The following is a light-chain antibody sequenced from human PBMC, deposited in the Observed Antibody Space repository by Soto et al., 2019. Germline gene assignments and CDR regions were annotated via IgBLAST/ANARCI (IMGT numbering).Light chain of an antibody. J-gene: IGKJ5*01. CDR3: QQYNDRPVT. CDR1: QSVGSN. CDR2: SAS. Sequence: EIVMTQSPATLSVSPGERATLSCRASQSVGSNLAWYQQISGQAPRRLIYSASARATGIPSRLRGSGSGTEFTLTISSLQYEDFAVYYCQQYNDRPVTFGHGTRLEI. V-gene: IGKV3-15*01.